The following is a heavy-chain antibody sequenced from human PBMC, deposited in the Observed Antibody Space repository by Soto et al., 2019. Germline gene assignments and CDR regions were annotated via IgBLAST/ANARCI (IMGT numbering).Heavy chain of an antibody. CDR1: GGSISSSSYY. Sequence: QLQLQESGPGLVKPSETLSLTCTVYGGSISSSSYYWGWIRQPPGKGLEWIGSIYYSGSTYYNPPLKCRGTISVDTSKSCFSLKLSSVTGTYTAVYYFSRHVRMFYCFDYWGQGTLGTV. CDR2: IYYSGST. CDR3: SRHVRMFYCFDY. V-gene: IGHV4-39*01. J-gene: IGHJ4*02. D-gene: IGHD3-10*02.